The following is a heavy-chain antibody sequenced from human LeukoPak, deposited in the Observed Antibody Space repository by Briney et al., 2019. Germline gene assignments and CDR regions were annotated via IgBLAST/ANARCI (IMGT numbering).Heavy chain of an antibody. CDR3: ARVTYGSGTYGAFDY. J-gene: IGHJ4*02. V-gene: IGHV3-7*03. Sequence: GGSLRLSCAASGFTFSSYGMSWVRQAPGKGLEWVANIKYDGKEKYYVDSVKGRFTISRDNSKNTLYLQMNSLRAEDTAVYYCARVTYGSGTYGAFDYWGQGTLVTVSS. D-gene: IGHD3-10*01. CDR2: IKYDGKEK. CDR1: GFTFSSYG.